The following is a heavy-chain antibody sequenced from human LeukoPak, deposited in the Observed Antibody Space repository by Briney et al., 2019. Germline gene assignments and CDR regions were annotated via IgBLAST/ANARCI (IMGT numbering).Heavy chain of an antibody. J-gene: IGHJ4*02. CDR1: GFTVSSNY. Sequence: GGSLRLSCAASGFTVSSNYMSWVRQAPGKGLEWVSVIYSGGSTYYADSVKGRFTISRDNSKNTLYLQMNSLRAEDTAVYYCAREVNARYDYVWGSYRQAYYFDYWGQGTLVTVSS. D-gene: IGHD3-16*02. CDR2: IYSGGST. V-gene: IGHV3-53*01. CDR3: AREVNARYDYVWGSYRQAYYFDY.